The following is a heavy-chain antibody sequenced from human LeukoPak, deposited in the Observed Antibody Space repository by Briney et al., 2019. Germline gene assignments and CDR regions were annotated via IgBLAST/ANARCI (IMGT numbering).Heavy chain of an antibody. V-gene: IGHV3-21*01. CDR3: AREGATAGSGYYFDY. Sequence: GGSLRLSCAASGFTFSSYSMNWVRQAPGKGLEWVSSISSSSSYIYYADSVKGRFTISRDNAKNSLYLQMNSLRAEDTAVYYCAREGATAGSGYYFDYWGQGSLVTVSS. D-gene: IGHD6-13*01. J-gene: IGHJ4*02. CDR2: ISSSSSYI. CDR1: GFTFSSYS.